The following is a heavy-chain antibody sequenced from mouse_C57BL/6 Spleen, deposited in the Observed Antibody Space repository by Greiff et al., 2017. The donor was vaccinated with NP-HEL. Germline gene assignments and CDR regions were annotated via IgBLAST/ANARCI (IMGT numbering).Heavy chain of an antibody. J-gene: IGHJ2*01. V-gene: IGHV1-42*01. CDR1: GYSFTGYY. D-gene: IGHD1-1*01. CDR2: INPSTGGT. Sequence: EVKLQESGPELVKPGASVKISCKASGYSFTGYYMNWVKQSPEKSLEWIGEINPSTGGTTYNQKFKAKATLTVDKSSSTAYMQLKSLTSEDSAVYYCARIYYYGSSFFDYWGQGTTLTVSS. CDR3: ARIYYYGSSFFDY.